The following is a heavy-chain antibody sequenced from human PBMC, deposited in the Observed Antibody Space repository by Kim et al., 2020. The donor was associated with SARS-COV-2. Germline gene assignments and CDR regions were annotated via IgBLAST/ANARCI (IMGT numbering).Heavy chain of an antibody. CDR2: ISSSSSTI. Sequence: GGSLRLSCAASGFTFSSYSMNWVRQAPGKGLEWVSYISSSSSTIYYADSVKGRFTISRDNAKNSLYLQMNSLRAEDTAVYYCARGHRKIVLSVAAAGDYWGQGTLVTVSS. D-gene: IGHD6-13*01. J-gene: IGHJ4*02. CDR3: ARGHRKIVLSVAAAGDY. V-gene: IGHV3-48*04. CDR1: GFTFSSYS.